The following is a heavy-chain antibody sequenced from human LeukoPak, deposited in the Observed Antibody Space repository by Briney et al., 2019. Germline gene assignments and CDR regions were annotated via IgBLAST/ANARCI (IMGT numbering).Heavy chain of an antibody. V-gene: IGHV1-69*04. Sequence: ASVKVSCKASGYTFTGYYMHWVRQAPGQGLEWMGRIIPILGIANYAQKFQGRVTITADKSTSTAYMELSSLRSEDTAVYYCARAGTVEMTPLDYWGQGTLVTVSS. CDR2: IIPILGIA. D-gene: IGHD5-24*01. CDR3: ARAGTVEMTPLDY. J-gene: IGHJ4*02. CDR1: GYTFTGYY.